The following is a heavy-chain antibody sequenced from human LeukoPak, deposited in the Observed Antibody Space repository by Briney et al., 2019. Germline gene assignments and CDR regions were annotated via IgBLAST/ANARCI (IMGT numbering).Heavy chain of an antibody. J-gene: IGHJ4*02. CDR3: AREIYDFWSGYSGWYGY. V-gene: IGHV1-8*01. Sequence: ASVKVSCKASGYTFTNYYISWVRQATGQGLEWMGGMNPAGDDAGYAQKFQGRMTLTRDTSVSTVYMELRSLRSDDTAVYYCAREIYDFWSGYSGWYGYWGQGTLVTVSS. CDR2: MNPAGDDA. CDR1: GYTFTNYY. D-gene: IGHD3-3*01.